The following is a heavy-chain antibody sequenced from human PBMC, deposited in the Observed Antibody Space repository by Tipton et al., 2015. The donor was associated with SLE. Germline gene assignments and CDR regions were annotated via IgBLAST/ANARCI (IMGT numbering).Heavy chain of an antibody. CDR1: GFSFSNYG. D-gene: IGHD2-2*01. CDR3: AKDSVGYCSDTSCFRKAYFDY. CDR2: IWYDGSYR. Sequence: SLRLSCAASGFSFSNYGIHWVRQAPGKGLEWVAVIWYDGSYRYYADSVEGRSTISRDNSKNTLYLQMNSLRPEDTAVYYCAKDSVGYCSDTSCFRKAYFDYWGQGTLVTVSS. J-gene: IGHJ4*02. V-gene: IGHV3-30*18.